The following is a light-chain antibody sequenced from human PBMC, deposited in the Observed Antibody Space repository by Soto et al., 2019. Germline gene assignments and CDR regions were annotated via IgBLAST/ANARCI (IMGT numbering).Light chain of an antibody. Sequence: QSALSQPASVSGSPGQSITISCTGTSSDVGGYNYVSWYQHHPGKAPKLVIYDVTNRPSGISDRFSGSKSGNTASLTISGLQAEDEADYYCYSYTSSSTPVFGGGTKLTVL. CDR1: SSDVGGYNY. CDR3: YSYTSSSTPV. J-gene: IGLJ2*01. CDR2: DVT. V-gene: IGLV2-14*03.